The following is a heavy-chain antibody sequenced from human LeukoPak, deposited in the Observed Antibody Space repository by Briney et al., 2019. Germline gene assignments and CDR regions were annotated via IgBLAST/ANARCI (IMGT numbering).Heavy chain of an antibody. CDR3: TSLWFGESPLPELFDY. CDR1: GFTFGDYA. V-gene: IGHV3-49*03. D-gene: IGHD3-10*01. CDR2: IRSKAYGGTT. J-gene: IGHJ4*02. Sequence: GRSLRLSCTASGFTFGDYAMSWFRQAPGKGLEWVGFIRSKAYGGTTEYAASVKGRFTISRDDSKSIAYLQMNSLKTEDTAVYYCTSLWFGESPLPELFDYWGQGTLVTVSS.